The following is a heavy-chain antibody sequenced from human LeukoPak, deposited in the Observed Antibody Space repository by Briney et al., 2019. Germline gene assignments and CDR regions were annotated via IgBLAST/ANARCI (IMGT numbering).Heavy chain of an antibody. V-gene: IGHV3-66*03. CDR2: IYSCGST. Sequence: GGSLRLSCAASGFTVSSNYMSWVRQAPGKGLEWVSVIYSCGSTYYADSVKGRFTISRDNAKNSLYLQMNSLRAEDTAVYYCARDSGSYHAIDYWGQGTLVTVSS. CDR1: GFTVSSNY. D-gene: IGHD1-26*01. CDR3: ARDSGSYHAIDY. J-gene: IGHJ4*02.